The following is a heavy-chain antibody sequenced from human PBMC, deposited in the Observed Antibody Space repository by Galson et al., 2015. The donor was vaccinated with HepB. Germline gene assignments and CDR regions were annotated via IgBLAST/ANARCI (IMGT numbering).Heavy chain of an antibody. D-gene: IGHD7-27*01. CDR1: GGSFSGYY. CDR2: INHSGST. Sequence: SETLSLTCTVSGGSFSGYYWSWIRQPPGKGLEWIGEINHSGSTNYNPSLKSRVTISVDTSKNQFSLKLSSVTAADTAVYYCARVHTGDWGQGTLVTVSS. V-gene: IGHV4-34*01. J-gene: IGHJ4*02. CDR3: ARVHTGD.